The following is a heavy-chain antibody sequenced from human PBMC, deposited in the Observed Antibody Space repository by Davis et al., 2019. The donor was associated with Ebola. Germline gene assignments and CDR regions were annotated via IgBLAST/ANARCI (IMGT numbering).Heavy chain of an antibody. CDR1: GGSITSHY. D-gene: IGHD4-17*01. Sequence: SETLSLTCTVSGGSITSHYWTWVRQPPGKRLEWIGYVHYSGVTNYNPSLNNRLTISLDASKNQFSLNLNSLTAADTAVYYCARADGDYVHFDYWGQGILVTVSS. V-gene: IGHV4-59*11. CDR3: ARADGDYVHFDY. J-gene: IGHJ4*02. CDR2: VHYSGVT.